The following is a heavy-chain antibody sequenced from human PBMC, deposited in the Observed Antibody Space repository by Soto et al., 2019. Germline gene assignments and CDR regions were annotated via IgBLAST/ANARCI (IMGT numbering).Heavy chain of an antibody. V-gene: IGHV6-1*01. CDR1: WNSVSSNSAA. CDR2: TYYRSKWYN. D-gene: IGHD6-13*01. Sequence: PSQTLSLTCAISWNSVSSNSAAWNWTRQSPSRGLEWLGRTYYRSKWYNDYAVSVKSRITINPDTSKTQFSLQLNSVTPEDTAVYYCARDHIDSSSSSVNWFDPWGQGTLVTVSS. J-gene: IGHJ5*02. CDR3: ARDHIDSSSSSVNWFDP.